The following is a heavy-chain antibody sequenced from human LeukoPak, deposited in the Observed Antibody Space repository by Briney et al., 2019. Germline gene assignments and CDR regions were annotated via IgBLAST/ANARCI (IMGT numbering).Heavy chain of an antibody. Sequence: GGSLRLSCAASGFTFGSYWMHWVRQAPGKGLVWVSRINTDGSSTNYADSVKGRFTVSRDNAKNTLYLQMNSLRAEDTAVYYCATGRGTPLGFWGQGALVTVSS. CDR3: ATGRGTPLGF. D-gene: IGHD1-26*01. V-gene: IGHV3-74*01. J-gene: IGHJ4*02. CDR2: INTDGSST. CDR1: GFTFGSYW.